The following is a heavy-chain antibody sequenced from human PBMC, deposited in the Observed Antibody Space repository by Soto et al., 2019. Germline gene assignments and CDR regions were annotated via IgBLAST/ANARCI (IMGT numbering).Heavy chain of an antibody. V-gene: IGHV3-7*01. Sequence: GGSLRLSCAVSGFSFGTYWMSWVRQAPGKGLEWLASIKEDGSERYYLDSVKGRFTISRDNAKDSLSLQMNSLRAEDTAVYYCARDQSPIEYSSSSRSYYYYGMDVWGQGTTVTVSS. J-gene: IGHJ6*02. CDR3: ARDQSPIEYSSSSRSYYYYGMDV. D-gene: IGHD6-6*01. CDR2: IKEDGSER. CDR1: GFSFGTYW.